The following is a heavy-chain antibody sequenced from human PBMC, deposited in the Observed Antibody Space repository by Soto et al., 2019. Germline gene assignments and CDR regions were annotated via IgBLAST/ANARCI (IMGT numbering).Heavy chain of an antibody. V-gene: IGHV3-23*01. CDR3: ARDPPYDILTGYYYYFDF. J-gene: IGHJ4*02. CDR1: GFTFSSHA. D-gene: IGHD3-9*01. Sequence: SLRLSCGASGFTFSSHAMSWARQAPGKGLEWVSGISGSGGSTYYADSVKGRFTISRDNSKNTLYLQVNCLRAEDTAVYYCARDPPYDILTGYYYYFDFWGQGTLVTVSS. CDR2: ISGSGGST.